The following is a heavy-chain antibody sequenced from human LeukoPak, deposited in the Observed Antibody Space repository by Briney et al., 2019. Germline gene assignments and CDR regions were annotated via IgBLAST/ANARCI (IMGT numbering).Heavy chain of an antibody. CDR3: ARDAAGTNFDDY. D-gene: IGHD6-13*01. CDR2: IKQDGSEK. CDR1: GFTVSSNY. Sequence: PGGSLRLSCAASGFTVSSNYMSWVRQAPGKGLEWVANIKQDGSEKYYVDSVKGRFTISRDNAKNSLYLQMNSLRAEDTAVYYCARDAAGTNFDDYWGQGTLVTVSS. J-gene: IGHJ4*02. V-gene: IGHV3-7*01.